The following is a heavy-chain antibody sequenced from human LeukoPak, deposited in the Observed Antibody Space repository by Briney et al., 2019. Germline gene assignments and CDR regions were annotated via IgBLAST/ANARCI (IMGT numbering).Heavy chain of an antibody. D-gene: IGHD6-19*01. CDR1: GGSISSGGYY. J-gene: IGHJ4*02. V-gene: IGHV4-30-2*01. CDR2: INHSGST. Sequence: PQTLSLTCTVSGGSISSGGYYWSWIRQPPGKGLEWIGEINHSGSTNYNPSLKSRVTISVDTSKNQFSLKLSSVTAADTAVYYCARGAYRYSSGHDYWGQGTLVTVSS. CDR3: ARGAYRYSSGHDY.